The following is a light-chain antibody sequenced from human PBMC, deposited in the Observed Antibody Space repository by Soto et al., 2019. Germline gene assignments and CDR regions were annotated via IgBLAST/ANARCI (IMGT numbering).Light chain of an antibody. J-gene: IGLJ2*01. V-gene: IGLV2-23*01. Sequence: QSVLTQPASVSGSPGQSITISCTGTSSDVGSYNLVSWYQQHPGKAPKLMIYEGSKRPSGVSNRFSGSKSGNTASLTISGLQAEDEADSYCCSYAGSSTWVFGGETKLTVL. CDR2: EGS. CDR3: CSYAGSSTWV. CDR1: SSDVGSYNL.